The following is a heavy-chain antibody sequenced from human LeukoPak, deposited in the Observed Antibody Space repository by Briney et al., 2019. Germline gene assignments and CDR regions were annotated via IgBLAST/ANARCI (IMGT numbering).Heavy chain of an antibody. V-gene: IGHV1-2*02. CDR2: INPNSGGT. J-gene: IGHJ5*02. CDR3: ARVPEVAAAYNWFDP. D-gene: IGHD2-15*01. Sequence: GASGKVSCKASGYTFTDYYIHWLRQPPGQGLEGMGWINPNSGGTKYAQKFQGRVTMTRDTTISTAYMEVSRLRSDDTAAYYCARVPEVAAAYNWFDPWGQGTLVTVSS. CDR1: GYTFTDYY.